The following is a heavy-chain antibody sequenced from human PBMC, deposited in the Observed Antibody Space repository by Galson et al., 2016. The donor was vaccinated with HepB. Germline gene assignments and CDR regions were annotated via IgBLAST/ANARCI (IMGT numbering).Heavy chain of an antibody. Sequence: TLSLTCTVSGGSISSGSYFCNWIRQPAGKGLEWIGSMFTSGNSNYNPSLKSRVTISLDTSKNQFFLKMSSVTAADTAVYFCSRGLDAYKAGNYWGQGTLVTVAA. CDR2: MFTSGNS. J-gene: IGHJ4*02. CDR1: GGSISSGSYF. CDR3: SRGLDAYKAGNY. D-gene: IGHD5-24*01. V-gene: IGHV4-61*02.